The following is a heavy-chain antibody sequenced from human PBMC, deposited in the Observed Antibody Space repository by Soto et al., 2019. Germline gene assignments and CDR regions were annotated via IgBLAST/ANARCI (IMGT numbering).Heavy chain of an antibody. J-gene: IGHJ5*02. CDR1: GGSISSSNYF. CDR3: ASQGESTIRSLNVFDP. Sequence: QLQLQESGPGLVKPSETLSLTCTVSGGSISSSNYFWGWIRQPPGKGLEWIGSMYYSGSTYYNPALKSGVTLSVDTYKKQYSLKLCSVTAADTAMYYCASQGESTIRSLNVFDPGGQGTLVTVSS. V-gene: IGHV4-39*01. D-gene: IGHD1-1*01. CDR2: MYYSGST.